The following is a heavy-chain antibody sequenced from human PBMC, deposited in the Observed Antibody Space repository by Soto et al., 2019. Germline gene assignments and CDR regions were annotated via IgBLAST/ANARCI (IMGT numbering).Heavy chain of an antibody. J-gene: IGHJ4*02. V-gene: IGHV1-18*01. D-gene: IGHD3-22*01. CDR2: ISAYNGNT. CDR1: GYTFTSYG. Sequence: ASVKVSCKTSGYTFTSYGFSWVRQAPGQGLEWMGWISAYNGNTNYAQKLQGRVTMTTDTSTSTAYMELRSLRSDDTAVYYCARDRIYDSSGYYHEDYFAYWGQGTLVTVSS. CDR3: ARDRIYDSSGYYHEDYFAY.